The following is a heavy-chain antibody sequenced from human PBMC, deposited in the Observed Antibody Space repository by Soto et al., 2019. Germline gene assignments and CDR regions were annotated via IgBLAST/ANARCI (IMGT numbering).Heavy chain of an antibody. CDR2: IIPILGIA. CDR3: LPEALNMVRGATFSY. Sequence: QVQLVQSGAEVKKPGSSVKVSCKASGGTFSSYTISWVRQAPGQGLEWMGRIIPILGIANYAQKFQGRVTITADKSTSTAYMYLGSMRSEDTAVYYCLPEALNMVRGATFSYCGQGTLVTVSS. D-gene: IGHD3-10*01. CDR1: GGTFSSYT. V-gene: IGHV1-69*02. J-gene: IGHJ4*02.